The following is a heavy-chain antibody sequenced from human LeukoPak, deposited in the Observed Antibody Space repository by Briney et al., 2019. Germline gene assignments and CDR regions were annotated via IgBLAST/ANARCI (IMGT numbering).Heavy chain of an antibody. CDR1: GGSISSGSYY. D-gene: IGHD3-22*01. CDR3: ARENGYYYDSSGYDY. CDR2: IYTSGST. Sequence: SQTLFLTCTVSGGSISSGSYYWSWIRQPAGKGLEWIGRIYTSGSTNYNPSLKSRVTISVDTSKNQFSLKLSSVTAADTAVYYCARENGYYYDSSGYDYWGQGTLVTVSS. J-gene: IGHJ4*02. V-gene: IGHV4-61*02.